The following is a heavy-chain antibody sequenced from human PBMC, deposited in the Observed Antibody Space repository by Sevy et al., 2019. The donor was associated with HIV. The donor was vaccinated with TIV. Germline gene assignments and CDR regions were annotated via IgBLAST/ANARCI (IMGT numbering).Heavy chain of an antibody. J-gene: IGHJ4*02. CDR1: GFTFTLYA. CDR3: ARVAVKYCTGDCYHLFDY. Sequence: GGSLRLSCAASGFTFTLYAIHWVRQAPGKGLEWVALISYSGTNKYYGDSVKGRFTISRDESKNTAYLQMNNLRTDDTAVYYCARVAVKYCTGDCYHLFDYWGQGTPVTVSS. V-gene: IGHV3-30-3*01. D-gene: IGHD2-21*02. CDR2: ISYSGTNK.